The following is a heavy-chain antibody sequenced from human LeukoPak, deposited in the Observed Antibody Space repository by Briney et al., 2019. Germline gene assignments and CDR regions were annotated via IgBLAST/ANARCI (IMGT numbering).Heavy chain of an antibody. D-gene: IGHD3-22*01. CDR2: IRQDGDGR. CDR1: GFALSSYV. V-gene: IGHV3-30*03. Sequence: GGSLRLSCAASGFALSSYVMHWARQAPGEGLEWVAVIRQDGDGRFYGNSVKGRFTISRDNSRNALYLEMDSLRVEDTARYFCATEDYTSGHAGALGFDPWGQGTLVTVSA. CDR3: ATEDYTSGHAGALGFDP. J-gene: IGHJ5*02.